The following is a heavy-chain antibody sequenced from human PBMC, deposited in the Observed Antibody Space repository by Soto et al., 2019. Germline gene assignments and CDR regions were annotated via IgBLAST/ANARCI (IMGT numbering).Heavy chain of an antibody. CDR2: IYWDDDK. CDR1: VFSLSTSGVG. D-gene: IGHD6-13*01. J-gene: IGHJ6*03. Sequence: SGPTLVNPTQTLTLTFTFSVFSLSTSGVGVGWIRQPPGKALEWLALIYWDDDKRYSPSLKSRLTITKDTSKNQVVLTMTNMDPVDTATYYCAHQIAAAGTYYYYMDVWGKGTTVTVSS. V-gene: IGHV2-5*02. CDR3: AHQIAAAGTYYYYMDV.